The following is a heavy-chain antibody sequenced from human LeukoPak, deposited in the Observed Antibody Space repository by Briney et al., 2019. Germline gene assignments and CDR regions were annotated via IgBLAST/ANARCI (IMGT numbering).Heavy chain of an antibody. J-gene: IGHJ4*02. Sequence: SETLSLTCTVSGGSITSSSYYWGWIRQPPGKGLEWIGNIYYSGNTYYNPSLKSRVTISVDTSKNQFSLKLSSVTAADTAVYYCARLRKKWGYYDSSGYFTYYFDYWGQGTLVTVSS. V-gene: IGHV4-39*01. CDR2: IYYSGNT. CDR1: GGSITSSSYY. CDR3: ARLRKKWGYYDSSGYFTYYFDY. D-gene: IGHD3-22*01.